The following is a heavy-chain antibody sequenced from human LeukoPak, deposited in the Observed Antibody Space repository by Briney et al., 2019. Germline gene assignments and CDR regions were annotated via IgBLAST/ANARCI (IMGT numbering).Heavy chain of an antibody. V-gene: IGHV3-23*01. J-gene: IGHJ4*02. CDR3: AKDPGDYYGSGTYVY. CDR1: GFTFSSYA. Sequence: GGSLRLSCAASGFTFSSYAMSWVRQAPGKGLEWVSAISGSGGSTYYADSVKGRFPISRDNSKNTLYLQMNSLRAEDTAVYYCAKDPGDYYGSGTYVYWGQGTLVTVSS. D-gene: IGHD3-10*01. CDR2: ISGSGGST.